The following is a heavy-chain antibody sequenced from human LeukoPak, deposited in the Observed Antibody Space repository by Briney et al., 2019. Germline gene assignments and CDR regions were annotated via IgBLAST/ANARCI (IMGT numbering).Heavy chain of an antibody. CDR2: IGTAGDT. CDR1: GFTFSSYD. D-gene: IGHD3-22*01. J-gene: IGHJ4*02. V-gene: IGHV3-13*01. Sequence: GVSLRLSCAASGFTFSSYDMHWVRQATGKGLEWVSAIGTAGDTYYPGSVKGRFTISRENAKNSLYLQMNSLRAGDTAVYYCARAALYYYDSTLLDYWGQGTLVTVSS. CDR3: ARAALYYYDSTLLDY.